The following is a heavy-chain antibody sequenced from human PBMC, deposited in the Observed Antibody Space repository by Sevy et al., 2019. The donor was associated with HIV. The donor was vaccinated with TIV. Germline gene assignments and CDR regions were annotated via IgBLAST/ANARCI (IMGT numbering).Heavy chain of an antibody. J-gene: IGHJ5*02. V-gene: IGHV3-30*04. Sequence: GGSLRLSCAASGFSVSSHAMHWVRQAPDKGLEWVALLSYDGGAQYYADSVKGRFSISRDNSKNTLYLQMKSLRPADTALYYCTRDAGYSVGWYPSNHWGKGTLVTVSS. CDR3: TRDAGYSVGWYPSNH. CDR2: LSYDGGAQ. CDR1: GFSVSSHA. D-gene: IGHD6-19*01.